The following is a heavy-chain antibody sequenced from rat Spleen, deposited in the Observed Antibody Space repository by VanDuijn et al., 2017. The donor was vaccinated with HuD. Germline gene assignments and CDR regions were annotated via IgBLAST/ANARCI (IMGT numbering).Heavy chain of an antibody. V-gene: IGHV5-31*01. Sequence: EVQLVESGGGLVQPGRSLKLSCVASGFTFTNYWMTWIRQAPGKGLEWVASITNNGDSTYYPDSVKGRFTISRDNAKSTLYLQMNSLRSEDTATYYCTRHGGLRCWFAYWGQGTLVTVSS. CDR2: ITNNGDST. CDR1: GFTFTNYW. D-gene: IGHD1-11*01. J-gene: IGHJ3*01. CDR3: TRHGGLRCWFAY.